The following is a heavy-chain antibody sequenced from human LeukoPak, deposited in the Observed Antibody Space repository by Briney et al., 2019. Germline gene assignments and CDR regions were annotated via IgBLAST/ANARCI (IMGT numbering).Heavy chain of an antibody. J-gene: IGHJ4*02. V-gene: IGHV3-48*04. D-gene: IGHD4-23*01. CDR1: GFTFSSYS. CDR3: ARETDYGGNLFDY. Sequence: GGSLRLSCAASGFTFSSYSMNWVRQATGKGMEWVSYISSSTIYYADSVKGRFTISRDNAKNSLYLQMNSLRAEDTAVYYCARETDYGGNLFDYWGQGTLVTVSS. CDR2: ISSSTI.